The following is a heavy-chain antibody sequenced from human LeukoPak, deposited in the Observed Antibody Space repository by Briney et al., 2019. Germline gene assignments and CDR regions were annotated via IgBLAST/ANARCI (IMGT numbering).Heavy chain of an antibody. D-gene: IGHD3-16*01. CDR3: ASSWGAFDI. CDR1: GGSFSGYY. V-gene: IGHV3-53*01. CDR2: IYSGGST. J-gene: IGHJ3*02. Sequence: ETLSLTCAVYGGSFSGYYWSWIRQPPGKGLEWVSVIYSGGSTYYADSVKGRFTISRDNSKNTLYLQMNSLRAEDTAVYYCASSWGAFDIWGQGTMVTVSS.